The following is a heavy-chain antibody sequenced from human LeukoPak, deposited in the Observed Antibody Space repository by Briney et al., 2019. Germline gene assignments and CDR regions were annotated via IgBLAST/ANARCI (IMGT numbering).Heavy chain of an antibody. D-gene: IGHD3-16*01. V-gene: IGHV3-23*01. Sequence: PGGSLRLSCAASGFTFSSYAMSWVRQAPGKGLEWVAGISDGAGSTYYADSVKGRFTISRHNSKNTLYLQMNSLRAEDTAPYYCAKHYGGGSPGDVFDYWGQGTLVTVSS. CDR3: AKHYGGGSPGDVFDY. J-gene: IGHJ4*02. CDR2: ISDGAGST. CDR1: GFTFSSYA.